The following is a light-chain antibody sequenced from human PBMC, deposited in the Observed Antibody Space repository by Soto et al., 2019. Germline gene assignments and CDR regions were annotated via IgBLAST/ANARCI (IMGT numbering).Light chain of an antibody. Sequence: QSVLTQPASVSGSPGQSITISCTGTSGDVGGYYYVSWYQQLPGKAPKLMISEVSNRPSGVSNRFSVSKSGNTASLTISGLQAEDEADYYCSSYTAGGTIFGTGTKLTVL. CDR2: EVS. CDR1: SGDVGGYYY. CDR3: SSYTAGGTI. J-gene: IGLJ1*01. V-gene: IGLV2-14*01.